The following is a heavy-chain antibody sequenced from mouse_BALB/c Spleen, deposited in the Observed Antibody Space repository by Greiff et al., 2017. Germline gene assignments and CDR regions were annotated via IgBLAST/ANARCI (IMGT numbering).Heavy chain of an antibody. V-gene: IGHV5-6*02. J-gene: IGHJ4*01. CDR2: ISSGGSYT. CDR3: ARHGIYDYDVYYAMDY. D-gene: IGHD2-4*01. Sequence: DVKLVESGGDLVKPGGSLKLSCAASGFTFSSYGMSWVRQTPDKRLEWVATISSGGSYTYYPDSVKGRFTISRDNAKNTLYLQMSSLKSEDTAMYYCARHGIYDYDVYYAMDYWGQGTSVTVSS. CDR1: GFTFSSYG.